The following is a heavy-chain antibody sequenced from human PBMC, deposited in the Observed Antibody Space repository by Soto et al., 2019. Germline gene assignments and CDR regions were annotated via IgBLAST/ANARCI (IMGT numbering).Heavy chain of an antibody. CDR3: ARDRTFGGVTRGAFDI. J-gene: IGHJ3*02. V-gene: IGHV3-7*01. Sequence: GGSLRLSCAASGFTFSSYWMSWVRQAPGKGLEWVANIKQDGSEKYYVDSVKGRFTISRDNAKNSLYLQMNSLRAEDTAVYYCARDRTFGGVTRGAFDIWGQGTMVTVSS. CDR2: IKQDGSEK. D-gene: IGHD3-16*01. CDR1: GFTFSSYW.